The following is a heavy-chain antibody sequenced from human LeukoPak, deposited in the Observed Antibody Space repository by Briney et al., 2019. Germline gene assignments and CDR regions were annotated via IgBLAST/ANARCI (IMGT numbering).Heavy chain of an antibody. D-gene: IGHD6-19*01. CDR3: ARRRGIAVAEYYFDY. V-gene: IGHV5-51*01. CDR1: GYSFTTYW. J-gene: IGHJ4*02. CDR2: IYPGDADT. Sequence: GESLKTSCRGSGYSFTTYWIGWVRQMPGKGLEWMGIIYPGDADTRYGPSFQGQVTISADNSISTAYLQWSSLKASDTAMYYCARRRGIAVAEYYFDYWGQGTLVTVSS.